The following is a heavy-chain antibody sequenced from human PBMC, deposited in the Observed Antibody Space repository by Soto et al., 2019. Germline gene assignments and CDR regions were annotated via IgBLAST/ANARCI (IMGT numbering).Heavy chain of an antibody. Sequence: QVQLVQSGAEVRKPGSSVKVSCKASGGTFSRHAISWVRQAPGQGLEWMGGIIPIFGTANHAQKFQGRVKIIAEDSTSTVYMELSSLRSEDTAMYYCARGWGYDSNDYYYAYWGQGTLVIVSS. CDR1: GGTFSRHA. CDR2: IIPIFGTA. V-gene: IGHV1-69*01. CDR3: ARGWGYDSNDYYYAY. D-gene: IGHD3-22*01. J-gene: IGHJ4*02.